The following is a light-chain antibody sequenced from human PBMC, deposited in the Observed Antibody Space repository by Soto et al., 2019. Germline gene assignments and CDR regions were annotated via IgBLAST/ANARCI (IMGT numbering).Light chain of an antibody. CDR2: GAS. J-gene: IGKJ1*01. V-gene: IGKV3-20*01. CDR1: QSISSSY. Sequence: EIVLTQSPGTLSLSPGKRATLSCRASQSISSSYLAWYQQRPGQAPRLLIYGASSRATGIPDRFSGSGSGTEFTLTISRLEPEDFAVYYCLQYGSSSLTFVQGTKVEIK. CDR3: LQYGSSSLT.